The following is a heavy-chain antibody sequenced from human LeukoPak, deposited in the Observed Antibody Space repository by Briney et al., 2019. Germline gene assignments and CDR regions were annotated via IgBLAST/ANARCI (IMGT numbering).Heavy chain of an antibody. CDR1: GYTFTGYY. CDR3: PNSGSYTYNWFDP. CDR2: INPNSGGT. J-gene: IGHJ5*02. D-gene: IGHD1-26*01. Sequence: ASVKVSCKASGYTFTGYYMHWVRQAPGQGLEWMGWINPNSGGTNYAQKLQGRVTMTRDTSISTAYMELSRLRSDDTAVYYCPNSGSYTYNWFDPWGQGTLVTVSS. V-gene: IGHV1-2*02.